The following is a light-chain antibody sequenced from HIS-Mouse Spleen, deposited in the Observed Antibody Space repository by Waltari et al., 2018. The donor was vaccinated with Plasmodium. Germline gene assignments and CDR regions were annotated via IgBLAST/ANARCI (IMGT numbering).Light chain of an antibody. CDR3: QQYYSTPYT. Sequence: DIVMTQSPASLAVSLGERATINRKSSQSVLYSSNNKNYLAWYQKKPGQPPKLLIYWASTRESGVPDRFSGSGSVTDFTLTISSLQAEDVAVYYCQQYYSTPYTFGQGPSWRSN. J-gene: IGKJ2*01. CDR1: QSVLYSSNNKNY. V-gene: IGKV4-1*01. CDR2: WAS.